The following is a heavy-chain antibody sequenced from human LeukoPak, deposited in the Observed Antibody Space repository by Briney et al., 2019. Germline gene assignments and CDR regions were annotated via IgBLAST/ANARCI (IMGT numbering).Heavy chain of an antibody. CDR3: ARDLVPHYYGSGSYYWFDP. CDR2: INPSGGST. D-gene: IGHD3-10*01. V-gene: IGHV1-46*01. Sequence: ASVKVSCKASGYTFTSYGISWVRQAPGQGLEWMGIINPSGGSTSYAQKFQGRVTMTRDTSTSTVYIELSSLRSEDTAVYYCARDLVPHYYGSGSYYWFDPWGQGTLVTVSS. J-gene: IGHJ5*02. CDR1: GYTFTSYG.